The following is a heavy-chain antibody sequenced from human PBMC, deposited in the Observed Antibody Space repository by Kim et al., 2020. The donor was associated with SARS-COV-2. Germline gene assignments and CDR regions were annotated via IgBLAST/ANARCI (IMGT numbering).Heavy chain of an antibody. J-gene: IGHJ6*02. D-gene: IGHD1-26*01. Sequence: ASVKVSCKASGYTFTSYYMHWVRQAPGQGLEWMAIINPSGGSTSYAQKFQGRVTMTRDTSTSTVYMELSSLRSEDTAVYYCARDLSRFVDLWGIVGASPLSNGMDVWGQGTTVTVSS. CDR1: GYTFTSYY. V-gene: IGHV1-46*01. CDR2: INPSGGST. CDR3: ARDLSRFVDLWGIVGASPLSNGMDV.